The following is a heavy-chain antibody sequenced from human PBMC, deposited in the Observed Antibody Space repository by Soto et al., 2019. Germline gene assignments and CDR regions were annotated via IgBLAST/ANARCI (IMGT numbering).Heavy chain of an antibody. CDR1: GFTFYSYA. J-gene: IGHJ6*02. D-gene: IGHD3-16*01. CDR3: GKRGDSDYYGMNV. CDR2: ISARSDNT. V-gene: IGHV3-23*01. Sequence: EVQLLASGGGLVQPGGSLRLSCAASGFTFYSYAMDWVRQAPGKGLEWVSSISARSDNTYYADSVKGRFTITRDHSKSTLYLQVNSLRAEDTAIYYCGKRGDSDYYGMNVWGQGTTVTVSS.